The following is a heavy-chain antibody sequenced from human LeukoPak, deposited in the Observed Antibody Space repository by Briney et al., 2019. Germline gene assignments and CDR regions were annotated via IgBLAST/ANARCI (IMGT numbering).Heavy chain of an antibody. CDR2: IITNYGTT. CDR1: GGTFSNYA. D-gene: IGHD3-3*01. J-gene: IGHJ4*02. V-gene: IGHV1-69*01. CDR3: ARPRTYYDFWRGYPPFDY. Sequence: GSSVKVSCKASGGTFSNYAISWVRQAPGQGLEWMGGIITNYGTTNYPQKYQGRVTITADESTTTVYMELSSLRSEDTAVYYCARPRTYYDFWRGYPPFDYWGQGTLVTVSS.